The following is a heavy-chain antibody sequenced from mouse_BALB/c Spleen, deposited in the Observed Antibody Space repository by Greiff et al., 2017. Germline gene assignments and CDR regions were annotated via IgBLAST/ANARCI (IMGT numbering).Heavy chain of an antibody. CDR2: ISSGGST. CDR3: ARGSDYYGSDYYAMDY. Sequence: EVHLVESGGGLVKPGGSLKLSCAASGFTFSSYAMSWVRQTPEKRLEWVASISSGGSTYYPDSVKGRFTISRDNARNILYLQMSSLRSEDTAMYYCARGSDYYGSDYYAMDYWGQGTTLTVSS. D-gene: IGHD1-1*01. J-gene: IGHJ4*01. V-gene: IGHV5-6-5*01. CDR1: GFTFSSYA.